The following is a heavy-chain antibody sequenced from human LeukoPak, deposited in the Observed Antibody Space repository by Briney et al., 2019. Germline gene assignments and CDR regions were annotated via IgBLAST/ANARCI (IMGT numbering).Heavy chain of an antibody. J-gene: IGHJ5*02. V-gene: IGHV4-59*08. D-gene: IGHD3-10*01. CDR2: IYYSGST. Sequence: PSETLSLTCTVSGGSISSYYWSWIRQPPGKGLEWIGYIYYSGSTNYNPSLKSRVTISVDTSKNQFSLKLSSVTAADTAVYYCARLGGSYYYGSGSQPIGWFDPWGQRTLVTVSS. CDR3: ARLGGSYYYGSGSQPIGWFDP. CDR1: GGSISSYY.